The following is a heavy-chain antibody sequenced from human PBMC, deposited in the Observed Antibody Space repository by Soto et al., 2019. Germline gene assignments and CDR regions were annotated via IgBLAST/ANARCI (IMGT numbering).Heavy chain of an antibody. J-gene: IGHJ4*02. CDR1: GFTFSSYS. D-gene: IGHD3-10*01. CDR3: AREHYGSGSTIFPDY. Sequence: EVQLVESGGGLVKPGGSLRLSCAASGFTFSSYSMNWVRQAPGKGLEWVSSISSSSSYIYYADSVKGRFTISRDNAKNSLYLQMNSLRAEDTAVYYCAREHYGSGSTIFPDYWGQGTLVTVSS. CDR2: ISSSSSYI. V-gene: IGHV3-21*01.